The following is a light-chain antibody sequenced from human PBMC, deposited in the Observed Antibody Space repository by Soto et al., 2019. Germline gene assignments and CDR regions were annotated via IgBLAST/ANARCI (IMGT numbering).Light chain of an antibody. CDR1: QSIINW. Sequence: DIQMTQSPSTLSASVGDIVTITFRASQSIINWLALYQQKPGKAPKLLIYDVSSLEGGFPSRFSGGGSGTEFTLTFSSLQPDDLATYYCKQSNSFGTFGQGTRWIS. J-gene: IGKJ1*01. V-gene: IGKV1-5*01. CDR2: DVS. CDR3: KQSNSFGT.